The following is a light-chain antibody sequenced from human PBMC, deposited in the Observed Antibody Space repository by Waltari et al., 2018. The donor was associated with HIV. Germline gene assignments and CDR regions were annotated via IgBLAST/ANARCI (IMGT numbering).Light chain of an antibody. CDR2: STS. J-gene: IGLJ1*01. CDR3: LLYYGGALWV. Sequence: QTVVTQEPSLTVSPGGTVTLTCASSPGAVTSGYYPNWFQQKPGQAPRALIYSTSNKHPWTPARFSGSLLGGKAALTLSGVQPEDEAEYYCLLYYGGALWVFGTGTKVTVL. V-gene: IGLV7-43*01. CDR1: PGAVTSGYY.